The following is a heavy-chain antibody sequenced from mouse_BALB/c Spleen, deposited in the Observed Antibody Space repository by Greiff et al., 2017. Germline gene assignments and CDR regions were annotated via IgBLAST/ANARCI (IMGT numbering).Heavy chain of an antibody. CDR3: AKKGSQSHYAMDY. V-gene: IGHV2-5-1*01. CDR1: GFSLTSYG. D-gene: IGHD1-1*02. J-gene: IGHJ4*01. Sequence: VKLMESGPSLVQPSQSLSITCTVSGFSLTSYGVHWVRQSPGKGLEWLGVIWRGGSTDYNAAFMSRLSITKDNSKSQVFFKMNSLQADDTAIYYCAKKGSQSHYAMDYWGQGTSVTVSS. CDR2: IWRGGST.